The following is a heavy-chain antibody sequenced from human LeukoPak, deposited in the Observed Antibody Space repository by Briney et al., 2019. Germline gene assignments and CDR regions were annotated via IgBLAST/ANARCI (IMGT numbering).Heavy chain of an antibody. J-gene: IGHJ4*02. V-gene: IGHV3-15*01. CDR2: IKSKIDGGTP. D-gene: IGHD3-3*01. CDR1: GFTFSNAW. Sequence: GRSLRLSCAASGFTFSNAWMNWVRQAPGKGLEWVGRIKSKIDGGTPDYAAPVKGRFTISRDDSKDTLYMQMSSLKIEDTAVYYCTTDPLLGMGGQGTLVTVSS. CDR3: TTDPLLGM.